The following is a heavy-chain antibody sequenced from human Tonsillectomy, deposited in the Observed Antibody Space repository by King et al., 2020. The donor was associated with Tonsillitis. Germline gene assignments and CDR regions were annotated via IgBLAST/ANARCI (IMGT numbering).Heavy chain of an antibody. CDR3: AKDRYLDYDSSGYPPV. J-gene: IGHJ6*02. CDR2: ISGSGCST. Sequence: VQLVESGGGLVQPGGSLRLSCAASGFTFSSYAMSWVRQAPGKGLEWVSAISGSGCSTYYAESVKGRFTNSRDNSKNKLYLQMNSLGAEDTAVYYCAKDRYLDYDSSGYPPVWGQGTTVTVSS. D-gene: IGHD3-22*01. V-gene: IGHV3-23*04. CDR1: GFTFSSYA.